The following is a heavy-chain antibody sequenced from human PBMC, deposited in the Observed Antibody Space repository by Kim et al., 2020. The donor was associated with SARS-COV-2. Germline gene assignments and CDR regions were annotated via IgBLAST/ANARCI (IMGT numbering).Heavy chain of an antibody. D-gene: IGHD3-3*01. J-gene: IGHJ6*02. CDR3: ARGDYDFWSGRDYGMDV. CDR2: IYSGGST. CDR1: GFTVSSNY. V-gene: IGHV3-53*01. Sequence: GGSLRLSFAASGFTVSSNYMSWVRQAPGKGLEWVSVIYSGGSTYYADSVKGRFTISRDNSKNTLYLQMNSLRAEDTAVYYCARGDYDFWSGRDYGMDVWGQGTTVTVSS.